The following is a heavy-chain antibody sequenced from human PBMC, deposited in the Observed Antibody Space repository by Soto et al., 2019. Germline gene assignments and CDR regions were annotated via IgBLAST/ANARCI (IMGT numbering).Heavy chain of an antibody. CDR1: GFTFSTYA. CDR2: ISNSGVST. Sequence: GGSLRLSCAASGFTFSTYAISWVRQAPGKGLERVSSISNSGVSTYYADSVMGRFTISRDNSKNTLYLQMNSLRAEDTAVYYCAQAPLTPRIFSPGALLWGQGTLVPVCS. J-gene: IGHJ4*02. D-gene: IGHD1-26*01. CDR3: AQAPLTPRIFSPGALL. V-gene: IGHV3-23*01.